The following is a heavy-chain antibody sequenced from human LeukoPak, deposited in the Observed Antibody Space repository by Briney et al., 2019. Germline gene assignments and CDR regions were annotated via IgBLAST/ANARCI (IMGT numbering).Heavy chain of an antibody. CDR1: GYTFINYG. Sequence: ASVKVSCKASGYTFINYGISWVRQAPGQGLEWMGLIGPYNGNTNYAQKFQGRVTMTTDTSTNMAYMELTSLTSDDTAVYYCARSVAGQGYWGQGTLVTVSS. V-gene: IGHV1-18*01. D-gene: IGHD6-19*01. CDR2: IGPYNGNT. CDR3: ARSVAGQGY. J-gene: IGHJ4*02.